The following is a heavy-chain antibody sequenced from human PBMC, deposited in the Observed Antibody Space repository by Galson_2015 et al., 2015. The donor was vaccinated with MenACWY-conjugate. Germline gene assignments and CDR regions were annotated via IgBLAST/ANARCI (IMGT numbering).Heavy chain of an antibody. CDR1: GYTFTSYA. Sequence: SVKVSCKASGYTFTSYAMHWVRQAPGRRLEWMGWINAGNGNTKYSQKFQGRVTITRDTSASTAYMELSSLRSEDTAVYYCASWSGSYYNYYGMDVWGQGTTVTVSS. J-gene: IGHJ6*02. CDR3: ASWSGSYYNYYGMDV. V-gene: IGHV1-3*01. CDR2: INAGNGNT. D-gene: IGHD3-10*01.